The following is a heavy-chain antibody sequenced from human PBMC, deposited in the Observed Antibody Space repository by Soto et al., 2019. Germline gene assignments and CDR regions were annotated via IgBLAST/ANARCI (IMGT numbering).Heavy chain of an antibody. CDR1: SGSISSSNW. J-gene: IGHJ6*03. Sequence: SKTLSLTCAVSSGSISSSNWWSWVRQPPGKGLEWIGEIYHSGSTNYNPSLKSRVTISVDKSKNQFSLKLSSVTAADTAVYYCARAEIYYFSGSYYNTYYMDFWGKGTTVTVSS. D-gene: IGHD3-10*01. CDR2: IYHSGST. CDR3: ARAEIYYFSGSYYNTYYMDF. V-gene: IGHV4-4*02.